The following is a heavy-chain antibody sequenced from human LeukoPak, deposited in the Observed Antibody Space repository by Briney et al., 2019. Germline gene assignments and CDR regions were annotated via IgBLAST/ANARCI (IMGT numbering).Heavy chain of an antibody. CDR3: ARSLYYYGSDSFDI. D-gene: IGHD3-10*01. CDR1: GGSISSYY. J-gene: IGHJ3*02. CDR2: IYCSGST. Sequence: SETLSLTCTVSGGSISSYYWNWIRQPPGKGLEWIGYIYCSGSTNYNPSLKSRVTISVDTSKKRFSLKLSSVTAADTAVYYCARSLYYYGSDSFDIWGQGTMVTVSS. V-gene: IGHV4-59*01.